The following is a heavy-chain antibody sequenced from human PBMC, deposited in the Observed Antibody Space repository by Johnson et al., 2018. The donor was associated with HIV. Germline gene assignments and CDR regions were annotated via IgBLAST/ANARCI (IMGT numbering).Heavy chain of an antibody. CDR2: IYGGGTT. V-gene: IGHV3-66*01. J-gene: IGHJ3*02. CDR1: GFTCSSYA. Sequence: VQLVESGGGVVQPGGSLRLSCAASGFTCSSYAMHWVRQAPGKGLEWVSLIYGGGTTYYADSVKGRFTVSRDNSKNTLYLQMNSLTAEDTAVYYCARENYDYVWESYRKGGAFDIWGQGTMVTVSS. CDR3: ARENYDYVWESYRKGGAFDI. D-gene: IGHD3-16*02.